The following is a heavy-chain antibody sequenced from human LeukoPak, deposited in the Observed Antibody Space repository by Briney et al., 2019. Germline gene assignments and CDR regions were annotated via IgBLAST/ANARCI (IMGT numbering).Heavy chain of an antibody. J-gene: IGHJ6*02. V-gene: IGHV4-30-4*01. CDR1: GGSISSGDYY. CDR3: ARDAVRQTEPRDYYYYYGMDV. Sequence: PSETLSLTCTVSGGSISSGDYYWSWIRQPPGKGLEWIGYIYYSGSTYYNPSLKSRVTISVDTSKNQFSLKLSSVTAADTAVYYCARDAVRQTEPRDYYYYYGMDVWGQGTTVTVSS. CDR2: IYYSGST. D-gene: IGHD1-1*01.